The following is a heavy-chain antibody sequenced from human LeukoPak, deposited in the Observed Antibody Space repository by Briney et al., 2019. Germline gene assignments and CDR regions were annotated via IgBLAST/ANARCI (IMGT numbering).Heavy chain of an antibody. V-gene: IGHV1-69*13. CDR2: IIPIFGTA. J-gene: IGHJ4*02. Sequence: GASVKVSCTASGGTFSSYAISWVRQAPGQGLEWMGGIIPIFGTANYAQKFQGRVTITADESTSTAYMELSSLRSEDTAVYYCARAKPDCGGDCYSGEFDYWGQGTLVTVSS. CDR3: ARAKPDCGGDCYSGEFDY. CDR1: GGTFSSYA. D-gene: IGHD2-21*02.